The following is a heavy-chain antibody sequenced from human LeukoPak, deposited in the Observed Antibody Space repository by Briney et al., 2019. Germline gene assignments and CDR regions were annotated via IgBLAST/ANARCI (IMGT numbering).Heavy chain of an antibody. D-gene: IGHD6-19*01. Sequence: GGSLRLSCAASGXTFNSYAVSWVRQAPGKGLEWVLTVRGSGGGTYYADYVKGRLTISRDNSKNKLYLQMNSLRDEDTALYYCAKAGIGVVGYFDYWGQGTLVSVSS. J-gene: IGHJ4*02. CDR1: GXTFNSYA. CDR2: VRGSGGGT. CDR3: AKAGIGVVGYFDY. V-gene: IGHV3-23*01.